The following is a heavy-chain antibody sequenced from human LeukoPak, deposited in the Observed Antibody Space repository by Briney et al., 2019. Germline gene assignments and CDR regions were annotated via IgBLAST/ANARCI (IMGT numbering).Heavy chain of an antibody. CDR1: GFTFSGSA. CDR3: TVALVSYDY. CDR2: IRSKANSYAT. J-gene: IGHJ4*02. V-gene: IGHV3-73*01. Sequence: GGSLKLSCAASGFTFSGSAMHWVRQASGKGLEWVGRIRSKANSYATAYAASVKGRFTISRDGSKNTAYLQMNSLKTEDTAVYYCTVALVSYDYWGQGTPVTVSS.